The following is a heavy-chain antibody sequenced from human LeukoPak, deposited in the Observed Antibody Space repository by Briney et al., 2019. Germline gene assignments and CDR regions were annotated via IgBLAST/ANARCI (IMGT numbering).Heavy chain of an antibody. J-gene: IGHJ4*02. CDR2: IRSKTFGGTT. CDR1: GFTFGTYA. Sequence: GGSLRLSCTSSGFTFGTYAVSWFRQAPGKGLEWVAFIRSKTFGGTTEHAASVKGGFTISRDDSKSIAYLQMNSLKTEDTAVYYCTRYSGRTDYWGQGTLVSVSS. V-gene: IGHV3-49*03. CDR3: TRYSGRTDY. D-gene: IGHD5-18*01.